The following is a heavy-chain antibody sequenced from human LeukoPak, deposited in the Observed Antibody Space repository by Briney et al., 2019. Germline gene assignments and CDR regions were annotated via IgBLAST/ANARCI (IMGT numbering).Heavy chain of an antibody. V-gene: IGHV4-30-4*08. CDR3: ARVGLGYCSSTSCFGWFDP. Sequence: SETLSLTCTVSGGSISSGGYYWSWIRQHPGKGLEWIGYIYYSGSTYYNPSLKSRVTISVDTSKNQFSLKLSSVTAADTAVYYCARVGLGYCSSTSCFGWFDPWGQGTLVTVSS. CDR2: IYYSGST. J-gene: IGHJ5*02. CDR1: GGSISSGGYY. D-gene: IGHD2-2*01.